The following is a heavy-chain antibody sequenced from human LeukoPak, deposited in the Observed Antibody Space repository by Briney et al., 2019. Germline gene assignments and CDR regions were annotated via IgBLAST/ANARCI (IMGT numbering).Heavy chain of an antibody. CDR3: STVNFNYDDSGYLPFDH. CDR2: ISGDGGTT. V-gene: IGHV3-48*04. J-gene: IGHJ4*02. Sequence: GGSLRLSCEASGFTFRIYSMNWVRQAPGKGLEWISFISGDGGTTNYADSVKGRFTISRDNAKSSLFLQMEGLRAEDTAVYYCSTVNFNYDDSGYLPFDHWGQGSLVVISS. CDR1: GFTFRIYS. D-gene: IGHD3-22*01.